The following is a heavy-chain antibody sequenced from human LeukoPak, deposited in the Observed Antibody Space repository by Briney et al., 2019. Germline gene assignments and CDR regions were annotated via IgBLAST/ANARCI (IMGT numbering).Heavy chain of an antibody. J-gene: IGHJ6*03. D-gene: IGHD2-2*01. CDR1: GGSISSYY. V-gene: IGHV4-59*08. CDR3: ASVQWGDLAGYCSSTSCEVPPYYYYYMDV. CDR2: IYYSGST. Sequence: SETLSLTCTVSGGSISSYYWSWIRQPPGKGLEWIGYIYYSGSTNYNPSLKSRVTISVDTSKNQFSLKLSSVTAADTAVYYCASVQWGDLAGYCSSTSCEVPPYYYYYMDVWGKGTTVTVSS.